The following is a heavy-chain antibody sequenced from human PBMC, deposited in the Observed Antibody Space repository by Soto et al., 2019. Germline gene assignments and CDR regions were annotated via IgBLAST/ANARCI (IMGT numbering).Heavy chain of an antibody. CDR1: GFTFSDYY. CDR2: ISSSGSTI. CDR3: ASEVITGTTLGDY. V-gene: IGHV3-11*01. J-gene: IGHJ4*02. D-gene: IGHD1-7*01. Sequence: LRLSCAASGFTFSDYYMSWIRQAPGQGLEWVSYISSSGSTIYYADSVKGRFTISRDNAKNSLYLQMNSLRAEDTAVYYCASEVITGTTLGDYWGQGTLVTVSS.